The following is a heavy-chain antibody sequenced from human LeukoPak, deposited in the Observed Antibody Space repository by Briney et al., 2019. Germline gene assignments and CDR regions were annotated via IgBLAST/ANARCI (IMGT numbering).Heavy chain of an antibody. Sequence: KPSETLSLTCTVSGGSISSYYWNWIRQPPGKGLEWIGYIYYSGSTNYNPSLKSRVTISVDTSKNQFSLKLSSVTAADTAVYYCAGRLWGRDGYNLSAFDIWGQGTMVTVSS. CDR1: GGSISSYY. D-gene: IGHD5-24*01. CDR3: AGRLWGRDGYNLSAFDI. CDR2: IYYSGST. V-gene: IGHV4-59*01. J-gene: IGHJ3*02.